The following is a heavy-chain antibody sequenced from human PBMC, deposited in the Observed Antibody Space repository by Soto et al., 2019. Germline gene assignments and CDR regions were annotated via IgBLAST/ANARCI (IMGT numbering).Heavy chain of an antibody. J-gene: IGHJ6*02. CDR1: GYSISSGYY. Sequence: PSETLSLTCAVSGYSISSGYYWGRIRQPPGKGLEWIGSIYHSGSTYYNPSLKSRVTISVDTSKNQFSLKLSSVTAADTAVYYCASRGYYYYYGMDVWGQGTTVTVSS. CDR3: ASRGYYYYYGMDV. CDR2: IYHSGST. V-gene: IGHV4-38-2*01.